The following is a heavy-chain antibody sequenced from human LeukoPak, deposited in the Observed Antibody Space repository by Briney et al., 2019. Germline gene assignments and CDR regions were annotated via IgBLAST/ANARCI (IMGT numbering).Heavy chain of an antibody. V-gene: IGHV3-7*01. CDR2: IKQDGSEK. CDR3: ARDFPYCSSTSCYMYYFDY. Sequence: QPGGSLRLSCAASGFTFSSYWMSWVRQAPGKGLEWVANIKQDGSEKYYVDSVKGRFTISRDNAKNSLYLQMNSLRAEDTAVYYCARDFPYCSSTSCYMYYFDYWGQGTLVTVSS. CDR1: GFTFSSYW. J-gene: IGHJ4*02. D-gene: IGHD2-2*01.